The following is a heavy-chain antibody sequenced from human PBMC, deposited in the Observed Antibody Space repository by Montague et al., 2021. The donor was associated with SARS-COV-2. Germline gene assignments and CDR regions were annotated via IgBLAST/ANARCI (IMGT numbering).Heavy chain of an antibody. Sequence: SLRLSCAASGFTFNSYNMNWVRQAPGKGLEWVSHISTSTYIDYADSVEGRFTTSRDNAKSSLYLQMHSLRVEDTAVYYCARDGWMTTMTTFDYWGQGTLVTVSS. D-gene: IGHD4-17*01. CDR1: GFTFNSYN. V-gene: IGHV3-21*01. CDR3: ARDGWMTTMTTFDY. J-gene: IGHJ4*02. CDR2: ISTSTYI.